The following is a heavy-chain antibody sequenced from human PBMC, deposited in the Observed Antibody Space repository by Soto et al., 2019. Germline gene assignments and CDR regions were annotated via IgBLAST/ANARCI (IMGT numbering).Heavy chain of an antibody. CDR2: TYYRSKWYN. CDR1: GDSVSINSAA. J-gene: IGHJ6*02. Sequence: SQTLSLTCAISGDSVSINSAAWNWIRQSPSRGLEWLGRTYYRSKWYNDYAVSVKSRITINPDTSKNQFSLQLNSVTPEDTAVYYCARVAVAGSDYYYYGIDVWGQGTTVTVS. V-gene: IGHV6-1*01. CDR3: ARVAVAGSDYYYYGIDV. D-gene: IGHD6-19*01.